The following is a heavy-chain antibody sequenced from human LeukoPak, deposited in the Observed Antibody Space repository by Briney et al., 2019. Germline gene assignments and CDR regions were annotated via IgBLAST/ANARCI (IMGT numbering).Heavy chain of an antibody. V-gene: IGHV5-51*01. CDR3: ATTLYSGSYYVYYYYGMDV. J-gene: IGHJ6*02. Sequence: GESLKISCKGSGYSFTSYWIGWVRQMPGKGLEWMGIIYPGDSDTRYSPSFQGQVTISADKSISTAYLQWSSLKASDTAMYYCATTLYSGSYYVYYYYGMDVWGQGTTVTVSS. D-gene: IGHD1-26*01. CDR2: IYPGDSDT. CDR1: GYSFTSYW.